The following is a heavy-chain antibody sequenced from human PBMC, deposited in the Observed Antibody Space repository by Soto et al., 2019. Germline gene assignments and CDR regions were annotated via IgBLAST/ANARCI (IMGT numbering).Heavy chain of an antibody. D-gene: IGHD6-13*01. CDR3: ARDSPTSSSLLPFDY. CDR2: IIPIFGTA. Sequence: GASVKVSCKASGGTFSSYAISWVRQAPGQGLEWMGGIIPIFGTANYAQKFQGRVTITADESTSTAYMELSSLRSEDTAVYYCARDSPTSSSLLPFDYWGQGTLVTVSS. V-gene: IGHV1-69*13. CDR1: GGTFSSYA. J-gene: IGHJ4*02.